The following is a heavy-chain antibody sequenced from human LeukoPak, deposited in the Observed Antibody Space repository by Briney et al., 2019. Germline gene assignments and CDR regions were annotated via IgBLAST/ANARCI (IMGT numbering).Heavy chain of an antibody. CDR1: GGSISSYY. CDR3: ARDDFWSGYYDY. J-gene: IGHJ4*02. V-gene: IGHV4-4*07. D-gene: IGHD3-3*01. Sequence: SETLSLTCTVSGGSISSYYWSWIRQPAGKGLEWIGRIYTSGTTNYNPSLKSRVTMSVGTSKNQFSLKLSTVTAADTAVYYCARDDFWSGYYDYWGQGTLVTVSS. CDR2: IYTSGTT.